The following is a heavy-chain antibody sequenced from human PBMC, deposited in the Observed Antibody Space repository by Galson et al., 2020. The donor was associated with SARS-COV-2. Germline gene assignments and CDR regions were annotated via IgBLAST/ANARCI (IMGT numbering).Heavy chain of an antibody. CDR3: ARDGQHRGGWAIDY. V-gene: IGHV3-33*01. CDR1: GFTFKSHA. CDR2: IFYDGSDK. Sequence: GESLKISCAASGFTFKSHAMHWIRQAPGKGLEWVAQIFYDGSDKYYVDSVKGRFTISRDDSEKTVYLQMNNLRADDTAVYYCARDGQHRGGWAIDYGGQGTLVTVSS. D-gene: IGHD6-19*01. J-gene: IGHJ4*02.